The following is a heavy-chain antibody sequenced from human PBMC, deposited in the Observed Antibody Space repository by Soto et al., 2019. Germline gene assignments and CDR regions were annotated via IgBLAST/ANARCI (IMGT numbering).Heavy chain of an antibody. Sequence: QVQVVESGGGVVQPGRSLGLSCAASGFTFSSFGMHWVRQAPGKGLEWVSLIWYDGSKKSYGDSVKGRFTISRDNSRNTVYLQMNSLGADDTAVYYCARDASYYSLWSGYYPSRNGMDVWGQGTTVTVSS. J-gene: IGHJ6*02. CDR2: IWYDGSKK. CDR1: GFTFSSFG. V-gene: IGHV3-33*01. CDR3: ARDASYYSLWSGYYPSRNGMDV. D-gene: IGHD3-3*01.